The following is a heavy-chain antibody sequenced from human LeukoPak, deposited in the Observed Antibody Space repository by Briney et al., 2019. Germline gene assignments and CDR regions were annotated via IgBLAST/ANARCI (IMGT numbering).Heavy chain of an antibody. CDR1: GGSISNGTYY. V-gene: IGHV4-39*07. J-gene: IGHJ4*02. CDR3: ARDGLTPAVHY. Sequence: SETLSLTCTVSGGSISNGTYYWGWIRQPPGKGLEWIGSIYYSGSTYYNPSLKSRVTISVDTSKNQFSLRLSSVTAADTALYYCARDGLTPAVHYWGPGTLVTVSS. CDR2: IYYSGST. D-gene: IGHD4-17*01.